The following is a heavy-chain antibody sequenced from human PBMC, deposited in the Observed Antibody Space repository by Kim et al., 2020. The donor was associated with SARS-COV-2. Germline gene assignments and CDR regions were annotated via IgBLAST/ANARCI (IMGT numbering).Heavy chain of an antibody. CDR2: ISGSGGST. J-gene: IGHJ6*02. CDR1: GFTFSSYA. D-gene: IGHD4-17*01. CDR3: AKPLAATVTTHQYTNYYGMDV. Sequence: GGSLRLSCAASGFTFSSYAMSWVRQAPGKGLEWVSAISGSGGSTYYADSVKGRFTISRDNSKNTLYLQMNSLRAEDTAVYYCAKPLAATVTTHQYTNYYGMDVWGQGTTVTVSS. V-gene: IGHV3-23*01.